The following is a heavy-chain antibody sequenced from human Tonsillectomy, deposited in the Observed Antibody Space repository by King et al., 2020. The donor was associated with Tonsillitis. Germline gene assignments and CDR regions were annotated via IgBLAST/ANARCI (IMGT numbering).Heavy chain of an antibody. CDR2: ISYDGSNK. CDR3: ARPTDTYNWVGAAD. V-gene: IGHV3-30*01. D-gene: IGHD2-15*01. CDR1: GFTFSNYA. Sequence: QLVQSGGGVVQPGRSLRLSCAASGFTFSNYAFYWVRQAPGKGLEWVAVISYDGSNKNYADSVKGRFTISRDNSENTLYLQMNSLRAEDTAVYYCARPTDTYNWVGAADWGQGTLVTVSS. J-gene: IGHJ4*02.